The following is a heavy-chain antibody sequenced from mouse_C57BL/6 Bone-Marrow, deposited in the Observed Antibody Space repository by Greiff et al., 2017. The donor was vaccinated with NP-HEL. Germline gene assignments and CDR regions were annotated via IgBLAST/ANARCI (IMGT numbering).Heavy chain of an antibody. CDR3: ARGHRGGY. J-gene: IGHJ2*01. Sequence: QVQLQQSGPELVKPGASVKISCKASGYAFSSSWMNWVKQRPGKGLEWIGRIYPGDGDTNYNGKFKGKATLTADKSSSTAYMQLSSLTSEDSAVYFCARGHRGGYWGQGTTHTVSS. CDR1: GYAFSSSW. V-gene: IGHV1-82*01. CDR2: IYPGDGDT.